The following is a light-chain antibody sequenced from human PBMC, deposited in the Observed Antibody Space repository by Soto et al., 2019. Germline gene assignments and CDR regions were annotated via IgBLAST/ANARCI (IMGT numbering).Light chain of an antibody. CDR2: DAS. Sequence: EVVLTQSPGTLSLSPGERATLSCRASQSVGSTYLAWHQQKPGQAPRLLIYDASSRATGIPDRFSGSGSGTDFTLTISRLEPEDFGVYYCQQYGTSPWMFGQGTKVDI. CDR1: QSVGSTY. J-gene: IGKJ1*01. CDR3: QQYGTSPWM. V-gene: IGKV3-20*01.